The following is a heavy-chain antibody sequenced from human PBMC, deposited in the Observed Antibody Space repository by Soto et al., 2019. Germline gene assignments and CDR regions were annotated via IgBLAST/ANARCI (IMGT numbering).Heavy chain of an antibody. CDR1: GFTFSSYA. Sequence: GGSLRLSCAASGFTFSSYAMHWVRQAPGKGLEWVAVISYDGSNKYYADSVKGRFTISRDNSKNTLYLQMNSLRAEDTAVYYCARDRRPAGAHYFDYWGQGTLVTVSS. V-gene: IGHV3-30-3*01. CDR3: ARDRRPAGAHYFDY. J-gene: IGHJ4*02. CDR2: ISYDGSNK. D-gene: IGHD1-26*01.